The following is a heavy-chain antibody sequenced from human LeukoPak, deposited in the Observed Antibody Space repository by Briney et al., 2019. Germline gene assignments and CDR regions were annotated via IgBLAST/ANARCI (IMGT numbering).Heavy chain of an antibody. J-gene: IGHJ3*02. CDR2: INTDGSST. CDR3: ARERTYYDFWSGYSDDAFDI. CDR1: GFTFSSYW. Sequence: SGGSLRLSCAASGFTFSSYWMHWVRHVPGKGLVWVSRINTDGSSTRYADSVKGRFTISRDNAKNTLYLQMNSLRAEDTAVYYCARERTYYDFWSGYSDDAFDIWGQGTMVTVSS. D-gene: IGHD3-3*01. V-gene: IGHV3-74*01.